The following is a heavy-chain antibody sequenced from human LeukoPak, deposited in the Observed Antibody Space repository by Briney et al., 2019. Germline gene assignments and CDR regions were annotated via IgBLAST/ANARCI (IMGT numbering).Heavy chain of an antibody. Sequence: SQTLSLTCTVSGGSISSGGYYWSWIRQPPGKGLEWIGYIYHSGSTYYNPSLKSRVTISVDRSKNQFSLKLGSVTAADTAVYYCARWEVRLNAFEMWGQGTMVTVSS. D-gene: IGHD3-10*01. V-gene: IGHV4-30-2*01. CDR2: IYHSGST. CDR3: ARWEVRLNAFEM. J-gene: IGHJ3*02. CDR1: GGSISSGGYY.